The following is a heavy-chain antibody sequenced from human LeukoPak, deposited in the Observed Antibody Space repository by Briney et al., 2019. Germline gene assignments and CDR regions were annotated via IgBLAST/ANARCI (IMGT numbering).Heavy chain of an antibody. Sequence: GGSLRLSCAASGFTFSSYAMHRVRQAPGKGLEWVAVISYDGSNKYYADSVKGRFTISRDNSKNTLYLQMNSLRAEDTAVYYCAREKRYSKNWFDPWGQGTLVTVSS. CDR3: AREKRYSKNWFDP. CDR2: ISYDGSNK. D-gene: IGHD6-13*01. V-gene: IGHV3-30-3*01. J-gene: IGHJ5*02. CDR1: GFTFSSYA.